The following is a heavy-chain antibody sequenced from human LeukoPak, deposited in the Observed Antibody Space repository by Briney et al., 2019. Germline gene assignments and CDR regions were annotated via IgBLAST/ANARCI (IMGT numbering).Heavy chain of an antibody. D-gene: IGHD6-13*01. CDR2: IIHSGGT. CDR1: GGSISTSSYY. CDR3: ARGGSRWYQDY. Sequence: SETLSLTCTVSGGSISTSSYYWGWIRQPPGKGLEWIGEIIHSGGTNYNPSLKSRVTISVDTSKNQFSLKLSSVTAADTAVYYCARGGSRWYQDYWGQGALVTVSS. V-gene: IGHV4-39*07. J-gene: IGHJ4*02.